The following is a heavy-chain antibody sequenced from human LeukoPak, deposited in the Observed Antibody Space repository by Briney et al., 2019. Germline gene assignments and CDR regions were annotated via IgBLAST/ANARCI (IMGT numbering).Heavy chain of an antibody. CDR3: AKLVNY. Sequence: PGGFLILSCVASGFPFSSSSISWVRQAPGKGLECVSSIRASDGRTYYGDSVEGRFTISRDNSKNTLYLQMNSLRAEDTAVYYCAKLVNYWGQGLLVTVSS. D-gene: IGHD2-21*01. J-gene: IGHJ4*02. V-gene: IGHV3-23*01. CDR1: GFPFSSSS. CDR2: IRASDGRT.